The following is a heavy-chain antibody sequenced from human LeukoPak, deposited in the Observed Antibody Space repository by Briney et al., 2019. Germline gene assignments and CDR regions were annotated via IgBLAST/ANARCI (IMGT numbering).Heavy chain of an antibody. CDR3: ARKRSYSYRDAFDI. CDR2: INHSGST. D-gene: IGHD1-26*01. J-gene: IGHJ3*02. CDR1: GGSFSGYY. Sequence: TSETLSLTCAVYGGSFSGYYWTWIRQPPGKGLEWIGEINHSGSTNYNYKPSLKSRVTISVDTSKNQFSLRLSSVTAADTAVYYCARKRSYSYRDAFDIWGQGTMVTVSS. V-gene: IGHV4-34*01.